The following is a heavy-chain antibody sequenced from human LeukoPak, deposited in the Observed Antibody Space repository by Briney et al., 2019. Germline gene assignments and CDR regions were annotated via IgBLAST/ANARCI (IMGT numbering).Heavy chain of an antibody. CDR1: GFIFSNYW. V-gene: IGHV3-74*01. CDR2: IKTDGTTT. J-gene: IGHJ4*02. D-gene: IGHD3/OR15-3a*01. Sequence: GGSLRLSCAGSGFIFSNYWMHWVRQAPGKGLMWVSRIKTDGTTTYYADSVRGRFTVSRDNAKNSLYLQMNSLRAEDTAVYYCARTKGDWLLPYYFDYWGQGTPATVSS. CDR3: ARTKGDWLLPYYFDY.